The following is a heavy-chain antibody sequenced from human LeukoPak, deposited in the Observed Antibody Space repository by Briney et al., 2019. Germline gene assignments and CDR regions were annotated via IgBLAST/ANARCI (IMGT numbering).Heavy chain of an antibody. Sequence: ASVKVSCTASGYTFTGYYMHWVRQAPGQGLEWMGWINPNSGGTNYAQKFQGRVTMTRDTSISTAYMELSRLRSDDTAVYYCARDRWLGDSSGVFDYWGQGTLVTVSS. CDR1: GYTFTGYY. D-gene: IGHD3-22*01. CDR3: ARDRWLGDSSGVFDY. J-gene: IGHJ4*02. CDR2: INPNSGGT. V-gene: IGHV1-2*02.